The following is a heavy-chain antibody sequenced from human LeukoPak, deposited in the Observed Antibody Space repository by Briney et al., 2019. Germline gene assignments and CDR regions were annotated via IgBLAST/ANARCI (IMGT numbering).Heavy chain of an antibody. J-gene: IGHJ4*02. CDR3: ARVRCSGGGCFYNFDY. Sequence: GGSLRLSCAASGFTFSGYDMNWARQAPGTGPEWVAAISQSGNDIQYGDSVKGRFTISRDNAKNSLYLQMNSLRAEDTAVYYCARVRCSGGGCFYNFDYWGQGSLVTVSS. D-gene: IGHD2-15*01. CDR1: GFTFSGYD. CDR2: ISQSGNDI. V-gene: IGHV3-21*01.